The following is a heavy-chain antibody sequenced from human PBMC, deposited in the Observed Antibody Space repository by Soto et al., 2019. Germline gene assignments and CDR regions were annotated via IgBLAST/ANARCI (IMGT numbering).Heavy chain of an antibody. D-gene: IGHD2-2*01. CDR2: IYHSGST. CDR3: AGSSTSCRSCNWFDP. Sequence: QVQLQESGPGLVKPSGTLSLTCAVSGGSISSSNWWSWVRQPPGKGLEWIGEIYHSGSTNYNPSLEIRVTISVGKSKNQFSLKLSAVTAAHTAVYYGAGSSTSCRSCNWFDPWGQGTLVTVSS. V-gene: IGHV4-4*02. CDR1: GGSISSSNW. J-gene: IGHJ5*02.